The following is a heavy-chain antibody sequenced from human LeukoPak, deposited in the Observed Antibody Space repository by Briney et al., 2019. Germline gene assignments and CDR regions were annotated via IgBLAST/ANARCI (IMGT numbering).Heavy chain of an antibody. CDR3: ARGGSYLIAFDI. D-gene: IGHD1-26*01. V-gene: IGHV3-53*01. CDR2: IYSGGST. J-gene: IGHJ3*02. Sequence: PGGSLRLSCAASGFTFSSNYMSWVRQAPGKGLEWVSIIYSGGSTFYADSVKGRFTISRDNSKNTLYLQMNSLRAEDTAVYYCARGGSYLIAFDIWGQGTMVTVSS. CDR1: GFTFSSNY.